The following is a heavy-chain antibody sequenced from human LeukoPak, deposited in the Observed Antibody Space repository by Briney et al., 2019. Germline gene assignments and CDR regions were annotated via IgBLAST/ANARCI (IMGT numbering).Heavy chain of an antibody. CDR3: ARRYCSGGSCYSFRGDWFDP. Sequence: PGRSLRLSCATSGFTFMTYGMHWVRQAPGKGLEWVAVIWYDGSNKYYADSVKGRFTISRDNSKNTLYLQMNSLRAEDTAVYYCARRYCSGGSCYSFRGDWFDPWGQGTLVTVSS. J-gene: IGHJ5*02. CDR1: GFTFMTYG. D-gene: IGHD2-15*01. V-gene: IGHV3-33*01. CDR2: IWYDGSNK.